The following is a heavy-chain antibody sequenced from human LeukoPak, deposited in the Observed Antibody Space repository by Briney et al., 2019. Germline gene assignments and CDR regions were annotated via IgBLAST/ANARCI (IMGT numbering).Heavy chain of an antibody. CDR1: GFTFSSYA. J-gene: IGHJ6*03. V-gene: IGHV3-30*14. D-gene: IGHD2-15*01. Sequence: PGGSLRLSCAASGFTFSSYAMHWVRQAPVRGLEWVAFIGYDGNKEFYTDSVRGRFTISRDNSKNTLYLQMNSLRAEDTAVYYCARHPRVYVVYHFYYMDVWGQGTTVT. CDR3: ARHPRVYVVYHFYYMDV. CDR2: IGYDGNKE.